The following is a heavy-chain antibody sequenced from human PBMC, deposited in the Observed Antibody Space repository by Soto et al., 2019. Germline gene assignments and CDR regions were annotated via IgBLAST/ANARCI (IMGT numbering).Heavy chain of an antibody. V-gene: IGHV1-18*01. Sequence: ASVKVSCKTSGYIFTSYGISWVRQAPGQGLEWMGWISGYNGNTKYAQKFQGRVTMTTDTSTSTAYMELRSLRSDDTAVYYCARDDRGFGELLDWFDPWGQGTLVTVSS. CDR3: ARDDRGFGELLDWFDP. CDR1: GYIFTSYG. J-gene: IGHJ5*02. D-gene: IGHD3-10*01. CDR2: ISGYNGNT.